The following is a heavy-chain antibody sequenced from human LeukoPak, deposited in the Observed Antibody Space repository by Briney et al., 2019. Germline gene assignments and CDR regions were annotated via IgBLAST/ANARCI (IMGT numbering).Heavy chain of an antibody. CDR2: ISSSSSYI. V-gene: IGHV3-21*01. Sequence: PGGSLRLSCVASGFTFSSRDWMTWVRQAPGKGLEWVSSISSSSSYIYYADSVKGRFTISRDNAKNSLYLQMNSLRAEDTAVYYCAREVAVAGFDYWGQGTLVTVSS. CDR3: AREVAVAGFDY. CDR1: GFTFSSRDW. J-gene: IGHJ4*02. D-gene: IGHD6-19*01.